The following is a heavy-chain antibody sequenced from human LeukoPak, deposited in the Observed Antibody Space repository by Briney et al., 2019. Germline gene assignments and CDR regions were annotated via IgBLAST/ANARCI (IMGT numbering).Heavy chain of an antibody. CDR2: ISGSGGST. J-gene: IGHJ4*02. CDR1: GFTFSSYA. V-gene: IGHV3-23*01. D-gene: IGHD3-22*01. CDR3: AKPHSSGCYYPFDY. Sequence: GGSLRLSCAASGFTFSSYAMSWVRQAPGKGLEWVLAISGSGGSTYYADSVKGRFTISRDNSKNTLYLQMNSLRAEDTAVYYCAKPHSSGCYYPFDYWGQGTLVTVSS.